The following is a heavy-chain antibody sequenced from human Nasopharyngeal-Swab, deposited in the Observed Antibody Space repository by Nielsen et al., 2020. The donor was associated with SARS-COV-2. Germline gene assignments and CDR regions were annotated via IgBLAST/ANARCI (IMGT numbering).Heavy chain of an antibody. CDR3: ARDLGELPYYYYGMDV. V-gene: IGHV3-21*01. D-gene: IGHD3-16*01. CDR1: GFTFSSYS. Sequence: GGSLRLSCAASGFTFSSYSMNWVRQAPGKGLEWVSSISSSSSYIYYADSVKGRFTTSRDNAKNSLYLQMNSLRAEDTAVYYCARDLGELPYYYYGMDVWGQGTTVTVSS. CDR2: ISSSSSYI. J-gene: IGHJ6*02.